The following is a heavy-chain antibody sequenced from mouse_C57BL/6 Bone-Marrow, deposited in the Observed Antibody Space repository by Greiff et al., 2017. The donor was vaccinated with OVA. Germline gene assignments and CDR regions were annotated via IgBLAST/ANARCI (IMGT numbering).Heavy chain of an antibody. CDR1: GYAFSSSW. CDR2: IYPGDGDT. V-gene: IGHV1-82*01. Sequence: VQLQQSGPELVKPGASVKISCKASGYAFSSSWMNWVKQRPGKGLEWIGRIYPGDGDTNYNGKFKGKATLTADKSSSTAYMQLSSLTYEDSAVYYCARRGLLRYYFDYWGQGTTLTVSS. J-gene: IGHJ2*01. D-gene: IGHD1-1*01. CDR3: ARRGLLRYYFDY.